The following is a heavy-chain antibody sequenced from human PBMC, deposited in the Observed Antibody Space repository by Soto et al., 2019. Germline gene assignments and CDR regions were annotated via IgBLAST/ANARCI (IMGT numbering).Heavy chain of an antibody. J-gene: IGHJ4*02. D-gene: IGHD6-13*01. V-gene: IGHV4-59*08. CDR1: GGSISSYY. CDR2: IYYSGST. Sequence: QVQLQESGPGLVKPSETLSLTCTVSGGSISSYYWSWIRQPPGKGLEWIGYIYYSGSTNYNPSLKSGVPISVDTSKNQFSLKLSSLTAAATAVSYCARRYSRSFDYWGQGTLVTVSS. CDR3: ARRYSRSFDY.